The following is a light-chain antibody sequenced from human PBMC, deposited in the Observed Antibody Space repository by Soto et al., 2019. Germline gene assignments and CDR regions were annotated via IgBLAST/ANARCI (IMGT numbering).Light chain of an antibody. CDR1: QSISSW. J-gene: IGKJ2*01. V-gene: IGKV1-5*01. CDR2: DAS. CDR3: QQYNDSFPYT. Sequence: DIQMTQSPSTLSASVGDRVTITCRASQSISSWLAWYQQKPGKAPKLLIYDASSLESGVPSRFSGSGSGTEFTLTISSLQPDDFATYYCQQYNDSFPYTFGQGTK.